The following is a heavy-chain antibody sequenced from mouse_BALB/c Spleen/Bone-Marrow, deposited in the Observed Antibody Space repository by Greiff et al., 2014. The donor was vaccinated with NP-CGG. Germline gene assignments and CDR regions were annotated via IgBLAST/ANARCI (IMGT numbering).Heavy chain of an antibody. CDR1: GFNIKDTY. CDR2: IDPANGNT. V-gene: IGHV14-3*02. D-gene: IGHD2-1*01. Sequence: EVQLQQSGAELVKPGASVKLSCTASGFNIKDTYMHWVKQRPEQGLEWIGRIDPANGNTKYDPKFQGKATITADTASNTAYLQLSSLTSEDTAVYYGAIYYGNYYAMDYWGQGTSVTVSS. CDR3: AIYYGNYYAMDY. J-gene: IGHJ4*01.